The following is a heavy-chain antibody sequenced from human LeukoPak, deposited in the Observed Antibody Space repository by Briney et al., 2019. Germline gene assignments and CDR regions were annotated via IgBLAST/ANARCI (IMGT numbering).Heavy chain of an antibody. Sequence: GGSLRLSCAASGFTFSSYAMGWVRQAPGKGLEWVSGISGSGGSTYYADSVKGRFTISRDNSKNTLYLQMNSPRAEDTAVYYCAILPGYSSSWYEVDYWGQGTLVTVSS. CDR3: AILPGYSSSWYEVDY. CDR1: GFTFSSYA. CDR2: ISGSGGST. J-gene: IGHJ4*02. D-gene: IGHD6-13*01. V-gene: IGHV3-23*01.